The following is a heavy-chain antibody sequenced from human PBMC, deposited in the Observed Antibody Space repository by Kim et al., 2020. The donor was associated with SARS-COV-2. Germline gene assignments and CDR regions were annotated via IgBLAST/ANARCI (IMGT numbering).Heavy chain of an antibody. Sequence: ASVKVSCKASGYTFTNNAISWVRQAPGQGLEWMGWINTDTGNPTYAQAFTRRFVFSVDTSVTTSYLQISSLEAEDTALYSCARVIWGTYRYTDYWGHGTL. J-gene: IGHJ4*01. CDR3: ARVIWGTYRYTDY. V-gene: IGHV7-4-1*02. CDR2: INTDTGNP. CDR1: GYTFTNNA. D-gene: IGHD3-16*02.